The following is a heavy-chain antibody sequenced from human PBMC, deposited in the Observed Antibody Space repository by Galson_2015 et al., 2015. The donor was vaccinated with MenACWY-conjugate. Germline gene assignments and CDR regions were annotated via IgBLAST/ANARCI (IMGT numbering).Heavy chain of an antibody. CDR1: GFTFSNYA. CDR2: LSGSGDKT. CDR3: AKAQSIGWYVGYNYFAP. V-gene: IGHV3-23*01. D-gene: IGHD6-19*01. Sequence: SLRLSCAASGFTFSNYAMGWVRQASGKGLEWVSGLSGSGDKTFYEESVKGRFTISRDNSKNTLHLQMSSLRAEDTAVYYCAKAQSIGWYVGYNYFAPWGQGALVTVSS. J-gene: IGHJ5*02.